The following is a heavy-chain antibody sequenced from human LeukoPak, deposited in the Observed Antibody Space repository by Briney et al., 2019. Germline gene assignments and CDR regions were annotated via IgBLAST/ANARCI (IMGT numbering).Heavy chain of an antibody. Sequence: SETLSLTCTVSGGSISSGDYYWSWIRQPPGKGLEWIGYIYYSGSTYYNPSLKSRVTISVDTSKNQFSLKLSSVTAADTAVYYCARRSGLLVTIFGEVLPPANYYYGMDVWGQGTTVTVSS. J-gene: IGHJ6*02. CDR3: ARRSGLLVTIFGEVLPPANYYYGMDV. V-gene: IGHV4-30-4*01. CDR2: IYYSGST. CDR1: GGSISSGDYY. D-gene: IGHD3-3*01.